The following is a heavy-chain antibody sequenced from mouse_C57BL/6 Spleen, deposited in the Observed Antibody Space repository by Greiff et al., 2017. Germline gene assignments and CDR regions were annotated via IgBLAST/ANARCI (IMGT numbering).Heavy chain of an antibody. CDR2: IYPRSGNT. Sequence: QVQLQQSGAELARPGASVKLSCKASGYTFTRYGLSWVKQRTGQGLEWIGEIYPRSGNTYYNEKFKGKATLTADKSSSTAYMELRSLTSEDSAVYFCASKESSYDDYSMDYWGQGTSVTVSS. J-gene: IGHJ4*01. V-gene: IGHV1-81*01. D-gene: IGHD1-1*01. CDR3: ASKESSYDDYSMDY. CDR1: GYTFTRYG.